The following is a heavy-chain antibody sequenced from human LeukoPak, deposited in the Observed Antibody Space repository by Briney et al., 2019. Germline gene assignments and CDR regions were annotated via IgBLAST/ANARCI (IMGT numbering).Heavy chain of an antibody. J-gene: IGHJ4*02. CDR3: ARSNSAWYSGY. CDR2: ISSSSSYI. D-gene: IGHD6-19*01. CDR1: GFTFSSYS. Sequence: SGGSLRLSCAASGFTFSSYSMNWVRQAPGKGLEWVSSISSSSSYIHYADSVKGRFTISRDNTKNSLYLQMNSLRAEDTAVYYCARSNSAWYSGYWRQGTLVTVSS. V-gene: IGHV3-21*01.